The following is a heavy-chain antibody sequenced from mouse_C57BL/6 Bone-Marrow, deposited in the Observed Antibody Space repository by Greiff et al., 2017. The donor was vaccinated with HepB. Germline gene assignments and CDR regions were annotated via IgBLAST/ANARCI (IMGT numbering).Heavy chain of an antibody. J-gene: IGHJ4*01. CDR3: ARRDYYGSSYEYYAMDY. Sequence: DVQLQESGGDLVKPGGSLKLSCAASGFTFSSYGMSWVRQTPDKRLEWVATISSGGSYTYYPDSVKGRFTISRDNAKNTLYLQMSSLKSEDTAMYYCARRDYYGSSYEYYAMDYWGQGTSVTVSS. V-gene: IGHV5-6*01. D-gene: IGHD1-1*01. CDR2: ISSGGSYT. CDR1: GFTFSSYG.